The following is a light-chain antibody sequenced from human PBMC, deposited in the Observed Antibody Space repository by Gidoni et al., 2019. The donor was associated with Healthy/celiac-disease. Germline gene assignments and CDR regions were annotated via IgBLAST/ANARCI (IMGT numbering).Light chain of an antibody. CDR3: QSYDSSLSGL. CDR1: RSNTGAGFD. CDR2: GNS. J-gene: IGLJ2*01. V-gene: IGLV1-40*01. Sequence: QSVLTQQPSVSGATGQRVTISRTGSRSNTGAGFDVHWYQQLPGAAPKLLIYGNSNRPSGVPDRFSGSKSGTSASLAITGLQAEDEADYYCQSYDSSLSGLFGAGTKLTVL.